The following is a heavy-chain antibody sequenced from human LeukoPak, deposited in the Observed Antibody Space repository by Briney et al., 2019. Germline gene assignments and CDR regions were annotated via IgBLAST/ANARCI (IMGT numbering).Heavy chain of an antibody. CDR3: ARGGYSSGWYFDY. CDR2: ISYDGSNK. J-gene: IGHJ4*02. V-gene: IGHV3-30*04. Sequence: GGSLRLSCAASGFTFSSYAMHWVRQAPGKGLEWVAVISYDGSNKYYADSVKGRFTISRDNSKNTLYLQINSLRAEDTAVYYCARGGYSSGWYFDYWGQGTLVTVSS. CDR1: GFTFSSYA. D-gene: IGHD6-19*01.